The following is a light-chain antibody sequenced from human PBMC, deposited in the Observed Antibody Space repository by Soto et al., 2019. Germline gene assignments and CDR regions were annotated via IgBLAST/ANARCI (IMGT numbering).Light chain of an antibody. CDR3: SSYTSSTALV. J-gene: IGLJ2*01. CDR1: SSDVGGYNY. CDR2: EVS. V-gene: IGLV2-14*01. Sequence: QSALTQPASVSGSPGQSVTISCTGSSSDVGGYNYVSWYQQHPGEAPNLMIYEVSNRPSGVSNRFSGSKSGTTASLTISGLQAEDEADYYCSSYTSSTALVFGGGTKVTVL.